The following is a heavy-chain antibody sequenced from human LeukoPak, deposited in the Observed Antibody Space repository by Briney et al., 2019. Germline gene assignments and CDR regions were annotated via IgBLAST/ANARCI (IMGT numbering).Heavy chain of an antibody. CDR2: ISGSGGST. J-gene: IGHJ4*02. V-gene: IGHV3-23*01. CDR1: GFTFSSYA. Sequence: GGSLRLSCAASGFTFSSYAMSWVRQAPGKGLEWVSGISGSGGSTYYADSVKGRFTISRDNSKNTLYLQMNSLRAEDTAVYYCAKYCGSTSCYDYYFDYWGQGTLVTVSS. CDR3: AKYCGSTSCYDYYFDY. D-gene: IGHD2-2*01.